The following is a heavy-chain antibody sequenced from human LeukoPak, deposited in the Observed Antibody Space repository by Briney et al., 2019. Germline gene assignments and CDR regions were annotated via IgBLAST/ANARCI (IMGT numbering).Heavy chain of an antibody. V-gene: IGHV1-8*02. CDR3: ARGRYYFDSSAYSNWFDP. D-gene: IGHD3-22*01. CDR1: GYTFTSFD. CDR2: MNAHNGNT. Sequence: SVKVSCKTSGYTFTSFDINWVRQATGQGLEWMGWMNAHNGNTHYAQTFKGRVTMTRDTSTNTAYMELSSLRFEDTAVYYCARGRYYFDSSAYSNWFDPWGQGTLVTVSS. J-gene: IGHJ5*02.